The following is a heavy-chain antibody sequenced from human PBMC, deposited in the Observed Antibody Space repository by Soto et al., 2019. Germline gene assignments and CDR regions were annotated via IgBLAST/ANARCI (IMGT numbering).Heavy chain of an antibody. Sequence: GASVKVSCKASGYTFTSYYMHWVRQAPGQGLEWMGIINPSGGSTSYAQKFQGRVTMTRDTSTSTVYMELSSLRSEDTAVYYCATSYLPSSGYYYETSPPFVSPLDYWGQGTLVTVSS. CDR3: ATSYLPSSGYYYETSPPFVSPLDY. D-gene: IGHD3-22*01. CDR1: GYTFTSYY. J-gene: IGHJ4*02. V-gene: IGHV1-46*01. CDR2: INPSGGST.